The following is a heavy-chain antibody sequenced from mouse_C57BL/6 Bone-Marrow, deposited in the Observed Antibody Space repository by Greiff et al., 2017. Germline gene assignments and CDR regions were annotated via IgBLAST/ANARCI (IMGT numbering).Heavy chain of an antibody. CDR3: ARGDYYYGSSSFAY. D-gene: IGHD1-1*01. CDR2: IDPSDCYT. CDR1: GYTFTSYW. V-gene: IGHV1-69*01. J-gene: IGHJ3*01. Sequence: VQLQQPGAELVMPGASVKLSCKASGYTFTSYWMHWVKQRPGQGLAGIGEIDPSDCYTNYTQKFKGKSTLTVDKSSITAYMQRSSLTAETSAVYYCARGDYYYGSSSFAYWGKGTLVTVSA.